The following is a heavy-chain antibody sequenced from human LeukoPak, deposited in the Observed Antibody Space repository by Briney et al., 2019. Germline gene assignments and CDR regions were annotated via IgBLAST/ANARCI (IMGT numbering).Heavy chain of an antibody. J-gene: IGHJ4*02. CDR3: ARFGCSSTSCPWAY. CDR1: GGTFTSYA. V-gene: IGHV1-69*05. CDR2: IIPMFGTP. D-gene: IGHD2-2*01. Sequence: ASVSVSSTASGGTFTSYAISWVRQAPGQGLEWMGGIIPMFGTPKYAQKFQGRVTITTDESTTTAYLELRSLRSDDTAVYYCARFGCSSTSCPWAYWGQGTLVTVSS.